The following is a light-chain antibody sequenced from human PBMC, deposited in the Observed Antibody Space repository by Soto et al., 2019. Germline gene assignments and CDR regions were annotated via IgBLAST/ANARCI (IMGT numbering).Light chain of an antibody. Sequence: QSVLTQPRSVSGCPGQSVTISCTGTSSDVGGYNYVSWYQQHPGKAPKLMIYDVSQRPSGVPDGFSGSKSGNTASLTISGLQSEDEADYYCCSYAGSYTYVFGTGTKVTVL. CDR3: CSYAGSYTYV. CDR2: DVS. V-gene: IGLV2-11*01. CDR1: SSDVGGYNY. J-gene: IGLJ1*01.